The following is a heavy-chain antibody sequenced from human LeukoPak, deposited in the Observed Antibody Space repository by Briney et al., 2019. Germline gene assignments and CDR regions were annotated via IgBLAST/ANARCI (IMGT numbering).Heavy chain of an antibody. CDR3: ARDPGDWGLGYSYSYFDY. CDR2: ISYDGSNK. CDR1: GFTFSSYA. J-gene: IGHJ4*02. V-gene: IGHV3-30*04. Sequence: GGSLRLSCAASGFTFSSYAMHWVRQAPGKGLEWVAVISYDGSNKYYADSVKGRFTISRDNSKNTLYLQMNSLRAEDTAVYYCARDPGDWGLGYSYSYFDYWGQGTLVTVSS. D-gene: IGHD5-18*01.